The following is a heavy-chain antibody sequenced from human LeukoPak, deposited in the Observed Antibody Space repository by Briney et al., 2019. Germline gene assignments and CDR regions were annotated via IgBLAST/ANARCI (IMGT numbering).Heavy chain of an antibody. CDR3: ARDWNYYDSSGYFGY. CDR2: ISPSGGIT. CDR1: GFTFSSHG. V-gene: IGHV3-23*01. J-gene: IGHJ4*02. Sequence: GGSLRLSCAASGFTFSSHGMNWVRQAPGKGLEWVSGISPSGGITYYTDSVKGRFTISRDNSKNTLSLQMNSLRAEDTALYYCARDWNYYDSSGYFGYWGQGTLVTVSS. D-gene: IGHD3-22*01.